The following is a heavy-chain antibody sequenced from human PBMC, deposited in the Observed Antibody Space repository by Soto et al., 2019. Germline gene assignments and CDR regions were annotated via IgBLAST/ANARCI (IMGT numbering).Heavy chain of an antibody. V-gene: IGHV3-53*01. CDR3: ARDGVATIDSYYGMDV. CDR2: IYSGGST. CDR1: GFTVSSNY. Sequence: GGSLRLSCAASGFTVSSNYMSWVRQAPGKGLEWVSVIYSGGSTYYADSVKGRFTISRDNSKNTLYLQMSSLRAEDTAVYYCARDGVATIDSYYGMDVWGQGTTVTVSS. D-gene: IGHD5-12*01. J-gene: IGHJ6*02.